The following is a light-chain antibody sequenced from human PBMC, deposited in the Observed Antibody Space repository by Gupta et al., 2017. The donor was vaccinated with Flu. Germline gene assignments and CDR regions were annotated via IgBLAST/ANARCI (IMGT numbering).Light chain of an antibody. Sequence: QSVLTQPPSASGTPGQTVTISCSGSNSNIGSNPVSWYHQLPGAAPKLLIYNDNQRPSGVPDRFSGSKSGTSASLAISGLQSEDEADYLCASWDDSLDGHVIFGTGTKLTVL. V-gene: IGLV1-44*01. CDR3: ASWDDSLDGHVI. J-gene: IGLJ2*01. CDR1: NSNIGSNP. CDR2: NDN.